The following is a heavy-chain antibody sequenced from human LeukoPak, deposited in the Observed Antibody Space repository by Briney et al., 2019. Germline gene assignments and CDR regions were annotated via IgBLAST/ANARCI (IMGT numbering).Heavy chain of an antibody. D-gene: IGHD3-22*01. V-gene: IGHV1-69*04. CDR1: GGTFSSYA. Sequence: ASVKVSCKASGGTFSSYAISWVRQAPGQGLGWMGRIIPILGIANYAQKFQGRVTITADKSTSTAYMELSSLRSEDTAVYYCASAYYDSSGYYPLDFDYWGQGTLVTVSS. CDR2: IIPILGIA. J-gene: IGHJ4*02. CDR3: ASAYYDSSGYYPLDFDY.